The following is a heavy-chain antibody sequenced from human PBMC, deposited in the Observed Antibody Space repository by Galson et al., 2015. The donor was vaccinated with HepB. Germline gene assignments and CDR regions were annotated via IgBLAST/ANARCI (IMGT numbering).Heavy chain of an antibody. J-gene: IGHJ5*02. CDR1: GYTFTTYS. Sequence: SVKVSCKASGYTFTTYSIHWVRQAPGQSLEWMGWINTVNGNTKYSQKFQGRVNIIRDTSTTTVYMELSNVTSEDTAIYYCARDDPPAWFDPWGQGTLVTVSS. CDR2: INTVNGNT. V-gene: IGHV1-3*04. CDR3: ARDDPPAWFDP.